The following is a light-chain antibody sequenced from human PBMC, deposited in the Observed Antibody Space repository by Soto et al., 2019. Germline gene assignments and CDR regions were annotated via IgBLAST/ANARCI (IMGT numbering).Light chain of an antibody. CDR3: QQRSNWPVT. CDR1: QSVSSY. J-gene: IGKJ1*01. CDR2: DAS. V-gene: IGKV3-11*01. Sequence: EIVLTHSPGTLSLSPGERATLSCRASQSVSSYLAWYQQKPSQAPRLLIYDASTRATGISASFSGSGSGTDFTLTISSLEPEDFAFYYCQQRSNWPVTFGQGTKVDIK.